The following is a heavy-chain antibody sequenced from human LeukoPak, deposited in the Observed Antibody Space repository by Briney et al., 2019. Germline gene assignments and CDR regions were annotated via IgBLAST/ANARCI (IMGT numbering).Heavy chain of an antibody. CDR2: IYYSGST. Sequence: PSETLSLTCTVSGGSISSSSYYWGWIRQPPGKGLEWIGSIYYSGSTYYNPSLKSRVTISVDTPKNQFSLKLSSVTAADTAVYYCARGNTYYYDSSGHLGYWGQGTLVTVSS. V-gene: IGHV4-39*07. CDR1: GGSISSSSYY. D-gene: IGHD3-22*01. J-gene: IGHJ4*02. CDR3: ARGNTYYYDSSGHLGY.